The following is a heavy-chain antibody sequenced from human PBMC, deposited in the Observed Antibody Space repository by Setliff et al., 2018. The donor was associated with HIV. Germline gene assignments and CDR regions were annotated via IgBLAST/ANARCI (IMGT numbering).Heavy chain of an antibody. V-gene: IGHV4-4*02. CDR1: GGSISSSNW. D-gene: IGHD3-22*01. CDR2: IYHSGSA. CDR3: ASRAIVVIPDY. J-gene: IGHJ4*02. Sequence: SETLSLTCTVSGGSISSSNWWSWVRQPPGKGLEWIGEIYHSGSANYNPSLKSRVIISIDKSKNKFSLKVSSVTAADAAVYYCASRAIVVIPDYWGQGTLVTVSS.